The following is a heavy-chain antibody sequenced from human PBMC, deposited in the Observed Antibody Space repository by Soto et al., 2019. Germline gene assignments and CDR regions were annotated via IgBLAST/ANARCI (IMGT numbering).Heavy chain of an antibody. J-gene: IGHJ5*02. CDR3: ARDLGPPPLVPAAISHWFDP. Sequence: ASVKVSCKASGYTFTSYAMHWVRQAPGQRLEWMGWINAGNGNTKYSQKFQGRVTITRDTSASTAYMELSSLRSEDTAVYYCARDLGPPPLVPAAISHWFDPWGQGTLVTVSS. CDR2: INAGNGNT. CDR1: GYTFTSYA. V-gene: IGHV1-3*01. D-gene: IGHD2-2*02.